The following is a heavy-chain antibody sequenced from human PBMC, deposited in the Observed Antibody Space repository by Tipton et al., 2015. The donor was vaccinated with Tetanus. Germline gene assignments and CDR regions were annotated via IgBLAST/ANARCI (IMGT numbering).Heavy chain of an antibody. Sequence: QLVQSGAEVKKPGASVKVSCKASGYTFTGYYIYWVRQAPGQGLEWMGWIDPNRGGTVYAQKFQGRVTMTRDTSISTAYMELRSLRSDDTAAYYCARDRGDYIYYGMDVWGPGTTVTVS. V-gene: IGHV1-2*02. CDR2: IDPNRGGT. J-gene: IGHJ6*02. D-gene: IGHD3-22*01. CDR3: ARDRGDYIYYGMDV. CDR1: GYTFTGYY.